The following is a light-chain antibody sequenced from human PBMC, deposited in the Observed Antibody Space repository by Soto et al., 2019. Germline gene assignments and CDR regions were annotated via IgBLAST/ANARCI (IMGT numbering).Light chain of an antibody. CDR1: RSFTTI. Sequence: MVLTQSPGTLSLSPGERVTLSCRASRSFTTILSWYQHNPGQAPRLLMSGASSRASGVPVRFSGSGSGTDFTLTISRLEPEDFALYYCQQYGGSPITFGLGTRLEI. CDR2: GAS. V-gene: IGKV3-20*01. CDR3: QQYGGSPIT. J-gene: IGKJ5*01.